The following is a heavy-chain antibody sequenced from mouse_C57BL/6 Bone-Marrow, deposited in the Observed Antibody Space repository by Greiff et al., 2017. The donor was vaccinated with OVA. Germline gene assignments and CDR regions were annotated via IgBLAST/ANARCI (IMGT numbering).Heavy chain of an antibody. Sequence: QVQLQQSGPELVKPGASVKISCKASGYAFSSSWMNWVKQRPGKGLEWIGRIYPGDGDTNYNGKFKGKATLTADKSSSTAYMQLSSLTSEDSAVYFCASWSNYAFDYWGQGTTLTVSS. CDR2: IYPGDGDT. CDR3: ASWSNYAFDY. CDR1: GYAFSSSW. D-gene: IGHD2-5*01. V-gene: IGHV1-82*01. J-gene: IGHJ2*01.